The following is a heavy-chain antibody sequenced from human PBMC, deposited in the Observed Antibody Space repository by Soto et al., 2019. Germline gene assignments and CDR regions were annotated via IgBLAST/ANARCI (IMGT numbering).Heavy chain of an antibody. CDR3: ASTIIIAVAGTGWFDP. V-gene: IGHV4-59*01. Sequence: QVQLQESGPGLVKPSETLSLTCTVSGGSISSYYWSWIRQPPGKGLEWIGYIYYSGSTNYNPSLKSRVTISVDTSKNQYSLKLSSVTAADTAVYYCASTIIIAVAGTGWFDPWGQGTLVTVSS. D-gene: IGHD6-19*01. CDR2: IYYSGST. CDR1: GGSISSYY. J-gene: IGHJ5*02.